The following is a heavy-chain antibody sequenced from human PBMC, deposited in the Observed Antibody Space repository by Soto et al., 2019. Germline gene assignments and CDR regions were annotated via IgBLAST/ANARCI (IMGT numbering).Heavy chain of an antibody. D-gene: IGHD3-16*01. CDR1: GYTFTTYY. Sequence: QVQLVQSGAEVKKPGASVKVSCKASGYTFTTYYMHWVRQAPGQGLEWMGIISPDGGRTSYAQKFQGRVTMTRDTSTSTVYMELSSLRSEDTAVYYCVRWDGFFGAGGVDWGQGTLVTVSS. V-gene: IGHV1-46*01. CDR3: VRWDGFFGAGGVD. CDR2: ISPDGGRT. J-gene: IGHJ4*02.